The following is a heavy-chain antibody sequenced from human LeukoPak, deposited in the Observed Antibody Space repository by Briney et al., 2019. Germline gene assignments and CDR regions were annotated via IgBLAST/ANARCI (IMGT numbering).Heavy chain of an antibody. J-gene: IGHJ4*02. CDR3: ATGGSDYDDYVYFGY. D-gene: IGHD4-17*01. Sequence: GESLKISCQGSGYSFPSYWIGWVRQMPGKGLEWMGIIYPGDSDTRYSPSFQGQVTISADKSISTAYLQCSSLKASDTAMYYCATGGSDYDDYVYFGYWGQGTLVTVSS. V-gene: IGHV5-51*01. CDR2: IYPGDSDT. CDR1: GYSFPSYW.